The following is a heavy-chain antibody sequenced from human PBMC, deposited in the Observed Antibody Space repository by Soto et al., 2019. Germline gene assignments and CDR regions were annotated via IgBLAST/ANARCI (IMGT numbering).Heavy chain of an antibody. Sequence: EVQLVESGGGLVQPGGSLILSCAASGFTFSTYHMNWVRQAPGKGVEWVSYIHSGGSRIYYADSVKGRFTISRDNAKNSLYLQMNSLRAEDTAVYYCARDGSTVTTNYHYAMDVWGQGTTVTVSS. CDR2: IHSGGSRI. CDR3: ARDGSTVTTNYHYAMDV. D-gene: IGHD4-17*01. J-gene: IGHJ6*02. V-gene: IGHV3-48*03. CDR1: GFTFSTYH.